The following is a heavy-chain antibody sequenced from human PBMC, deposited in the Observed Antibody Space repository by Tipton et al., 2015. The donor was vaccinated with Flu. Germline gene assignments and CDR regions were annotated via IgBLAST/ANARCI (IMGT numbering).Heavy chain of an antibody. V-gene: IGHV4-38-2*01. CDR1: GYSISSYYY. J-gene: IGHJ5*02. D-gene: IGHD4-11*01. CDR2: ISHSGIT. CDR3: ARRDFSNYVSEPKNWFDP. Sequence: TLSLTCAVSGYSISSYYYWGWIRQPPGKGLEWIGSISHSGITHYNPSLSRVTISLDTSKNHFSLRFTSATAADTAVYYCARRDFSNYVSEPKNWFDPWGQGTLVTVSS.